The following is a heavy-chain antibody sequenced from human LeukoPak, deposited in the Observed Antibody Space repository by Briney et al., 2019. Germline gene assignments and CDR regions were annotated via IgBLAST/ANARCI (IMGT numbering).Heavy chain of an antibody. D-gene: IGHD2-2*01. Sequence: ASVKVSCKASGYTFTSYGISWVRQAPGQGLEWMGWISAYNGNTNYAQKLQGRVTMTTDTSTSTAYMELRSLRSDDTAVYYCARPLGYCSSTSCPATFEYWGQGTLVTVSS. J-gene: IGHJ4*02. CDR2: ISAYNGNT. CDR3: ARPLGYCSSTSCPATFEY. V-gene: IGHV1-18*01. CDR1: GYTFTSYG.